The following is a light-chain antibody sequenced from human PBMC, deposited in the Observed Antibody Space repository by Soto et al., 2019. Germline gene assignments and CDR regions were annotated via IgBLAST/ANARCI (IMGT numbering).Light chain of an antibody. J-gene: IGKJ1*01. V-gene: IGKV1-27*01. CDR1: QGITNS. CDR2: TAS. Sequence: DFRMTQSPSSLSASVGDRVNITCRASQGITNSLAWYQQKPGKAPKLLIYTASTLQSGVPSRFSGSGSGTDFTLTISSLQPEDVATYYCQKYDSAPWTCGQGTKVE. CDR3: QKYDSAPWT.